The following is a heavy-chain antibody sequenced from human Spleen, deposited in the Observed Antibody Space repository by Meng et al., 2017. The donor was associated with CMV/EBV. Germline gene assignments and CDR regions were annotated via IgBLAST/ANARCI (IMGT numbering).Heavy chain of an antibody. Sequence: QITLKESGPTLVKPTQTLTLTCTFSGFALSTSGMGVGWIRQPPGKALEWLALIYWDDDKRYSPSLKSRLTITKDTSKNQVVLTMTNMDPVDTATYYCAHRDYCSGGTCTFDYWGQGTLVTVSS. CDR1: GFALSTSGMG. V-gene: IGHV2-5*02. D-gene: IGHD2-15*01. CDR2: IYWDDDK. CDR3: AHRDYCSGGTCTFDY. J-gene: IGHJ4*02.